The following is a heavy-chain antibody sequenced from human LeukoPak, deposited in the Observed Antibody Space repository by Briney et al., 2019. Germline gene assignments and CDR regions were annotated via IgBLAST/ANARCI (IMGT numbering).Heavy chain of an antibody. CDR2: IRSKANSYAT. D-gene: IGHD1-26*01. J-gene: IGHJ6*03. CDR3: TGSYSGSYLYYYMDV. Sequence: GGSLRLSCAASGFTFSGSAMHWVRQASGKGLEWVARIRSKANSYATAYAASVKGRFTIASDDSKKTAYLQMNSLKTEDTAVYYCTGSYSGSYLYYYMDVWGKGTTVTVSS. V-gene: IGHV3-73*01. CDR1: GFTFSGSA.